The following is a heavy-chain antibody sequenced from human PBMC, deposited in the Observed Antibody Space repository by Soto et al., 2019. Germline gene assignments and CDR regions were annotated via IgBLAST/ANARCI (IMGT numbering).Heavy chain of an antibody. J-gene: IGHJ5*02. CDR1: GGSISSGGYY. CDR2: IYYSGST. V-gene: IGHV4-31*03. Sequence: SETLSLTCTVSGGSISSGGYYWSWIRQHPGKGLEWIGYIYYSGSTYYNPSLKSRVTISVDTSKNQFSLKLSSVTAADKAVYYCARNSTNFGVVTNKPNWFDPWGQGTLVTVSS. CDR3: ARNSTNFGVVTNKPNWFDP. D-gene: IGHD3-3*01.